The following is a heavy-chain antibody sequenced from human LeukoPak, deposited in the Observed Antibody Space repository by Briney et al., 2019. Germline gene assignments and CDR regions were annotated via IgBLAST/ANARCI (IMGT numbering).Heavy chain of an antibody. CDR3: ASMRSGGGT. D-gene: IGHD3-10*01. Sequence: SETLSLTCAVYGGSFSGYYWSWIRQPPGKGLEWIGEINHSGSTNYNPSLKSRVTISVDTSKNQFSLKLSSVTAADTAVYYCASMRSGGGTWGQGTLVTVSS. CDR2: INHSGST. V-gene: IGHV4-34*01. J-gene: IGHJ4*02. CDR1: GGSFSGYY.